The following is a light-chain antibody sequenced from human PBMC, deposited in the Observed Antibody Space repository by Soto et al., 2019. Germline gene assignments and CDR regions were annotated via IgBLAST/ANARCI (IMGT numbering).Light chain of an antibody. V-gene: IGKV3-15*01. CDR3: HQYDNWPET. Sequence: ETVMTQSPATLSVSPGERATLSCRASQSVNSDLAWYQQKPGQAPRLLSYGASTRATGIPARFSGSGSGTEFTLTISSLQSEDFAVYYCHQYDNWPETFGQGTKVEIK. J-gene: IGKJ1*01. CDR1: QSVNSD. CDR2: GAS.